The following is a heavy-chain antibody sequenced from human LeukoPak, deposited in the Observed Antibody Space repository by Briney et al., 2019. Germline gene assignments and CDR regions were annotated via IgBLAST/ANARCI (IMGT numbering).Heavy chain of an antibody. CDR3: EAGCSSTSCLFDY. CDR1: GFTFSNAW. D-gene: IGHD2-2*01. V-gene: IGHV3-15*01. J-gene: IGHJ4*02. Sequence: GGSLRLSCAASGFTFSNAWMSWVRQAPGKGLEWVGRIKSKTDGGTTDYAAPVKGRFTISRDDSKNTLYLQMNSLRAEDTAVYYCEAGCSSTSCLFDYWGQGTLVTVSS. CDR2: IKSKTDGGTT.